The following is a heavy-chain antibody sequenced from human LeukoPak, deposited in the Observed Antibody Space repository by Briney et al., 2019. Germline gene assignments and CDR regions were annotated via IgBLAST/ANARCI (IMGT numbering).Heavy chain of an antibody. V-gene: IGHV1-2*02. J-gene: IGHJ5*02. Sequence: ASVKVSCKASGYTFTGYYMHWVRQAPGQGLEWMGWINPNSGGTNYAQKFQGRVTMTRDTSIGTAYMELSRLRSDDTAVYYCASAAPMTTVTKDRYNWFDPWGQGTLVTVSS. CDR1: GYTFTGYY. CDR3: ASAAPMTTVTKDRYNWFDP. D-gene: IGHD4-17*01. CDR2: INPNSGGT.